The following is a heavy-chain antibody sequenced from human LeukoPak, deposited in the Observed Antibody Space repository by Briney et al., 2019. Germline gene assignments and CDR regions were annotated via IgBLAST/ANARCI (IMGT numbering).Heavy chain of an antibody. Sequence: SETLSLTCAVSGYSISSGYYWGWIRQPPEKGLEWIGSIYHSGSAYYNPSLKSRVTISLDTSKNQFSLKLSSVTAADTAVYYCAREEMGGIDYWGQGTLVTVSS. J-gene: IGHJ4*02. CDR1: GYSISSGYY. CDR2: IYHSGSA. D-gene: IGHD5-24*01. V-gene: IGHV4-38-2*02. CDR3: AREEMGGIDY.